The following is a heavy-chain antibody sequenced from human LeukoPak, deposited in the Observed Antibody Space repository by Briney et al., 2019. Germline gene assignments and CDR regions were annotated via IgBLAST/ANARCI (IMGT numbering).Heavy chain of an antibody. J-gene: IGHJ4*02. V-gene: IGHV3-33*01. CDR3: ARDKGSIAARPFDY. CDR2: IWYDGSNK. Sequence: GESLKISCAASGFIFSNYGMHWVRQAPGKGLEWVAVIWYDGSNKYYADSVKGRFTISRDNSKNTLYLQMNSLRAEDTAVYYCARDKGSIAARPFDYWGQGTLVTVSS. CDR1: GFIFSNYG. D-gene: IGHD6-6*01.